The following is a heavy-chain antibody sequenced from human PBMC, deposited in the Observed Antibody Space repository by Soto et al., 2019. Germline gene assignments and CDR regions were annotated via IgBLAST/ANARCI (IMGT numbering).Heavy chain of an antibody. Sequence: PGGSLRLSCAASGFTFSSYAMSGVRQAPGKGLEWVSAISGSGGSTYYADSVKGRFTISRDNSKNTLYLQMNSLRAEDTAVYYCATLLGYCSSTSCYTRPPYYFDYWGQGTLVTVSS. CDR2: ISGSGGST. V-gene: IGHV3-23*01. J-gene: IGHJ4*02. CDR1: GFTFSSYA. CDR3: ATLLGYCSSTSCYTRPPYYFDY. D-gene: IGHD2-2*02.